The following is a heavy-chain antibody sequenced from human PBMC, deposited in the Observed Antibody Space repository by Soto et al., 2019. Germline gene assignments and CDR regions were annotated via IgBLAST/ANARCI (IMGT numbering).Heavy chain of an antibody. CDR2: IYHSGST. CDR1: GGSISSSNW. D-gene: IGHD5-18*01. J-gene: IGHJ5*02. CDR3: ARALVGYSYGYLGLVINWFDP. Sequence: SETLSLTCAVSGGSISSSNWWSWVRQPPGKGLEWIGEIYHSGSTNYNPSLKSRVTISVDKSKNQFSLKLSSATAADTAVYYCARALVGYSYGYLGLVINWFDPWGQGTLVTSPQ. V-gene: IGHV4-4*02.